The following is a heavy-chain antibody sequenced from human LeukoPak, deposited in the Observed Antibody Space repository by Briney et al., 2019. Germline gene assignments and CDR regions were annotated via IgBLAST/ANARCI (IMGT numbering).Heavy chain of an antibody. CDR1: GYSFTSYW. D-gene: IGHD3-9*01. V-gene: IGHV5-51*01. Sequence: GESLKISCKGSGYSFTSYWIGWVRQMPGKGLEWMGIIYPGDSDTRYSPSFQGQVTISADKSISTAYLQWSSLKASDTAMYYCARGYYDILTGYYRVGEYWFDPWGQGTLVTVSS. CDR3: ARGYYDILTGYYRVGEYWFDP. CDR2: IYPGDSDT. J-gene: IGHJ5*02.